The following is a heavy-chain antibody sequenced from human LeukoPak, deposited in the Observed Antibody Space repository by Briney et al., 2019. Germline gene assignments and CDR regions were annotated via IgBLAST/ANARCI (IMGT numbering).Heavy chain of an antibody. Sequence: SETLSLTCTASGGSISSSSYYWGWIRQPPGKGLEWIGSIYYSGSTYYNPSLKSRVTISVDTSKNQFSLKPSSVTAADTAVYYCAIVSEWSGYPYYFDYWGQGTLVTVSS. V-gene: IGHV4-39*01. CDR3: AIVSEWSGYPYYFDY. CDR2: IYYSGST. D-gene: IGHD3-3*01. J-gene: IGHJ4*02. CDR1: GGSISSSSYY.